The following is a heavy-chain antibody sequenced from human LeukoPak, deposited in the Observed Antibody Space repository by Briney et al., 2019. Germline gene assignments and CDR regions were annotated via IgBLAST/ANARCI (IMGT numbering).Heavy chain of an antibody. CDR1: GGSISSGSYY. V-gene: IGHV4-61*02. CDR2: IYTSGST. CDR3: AREPPASYYVNDQP. J-gene: IGHJ5*02. Sequence: PSETLSLTCTVSGGSISSGSYYWSWIRQPAGKGLEWIGRIYTSGSTNYNPSLKSRVTISVDTSKNQFSLKLSSVTAADTAVYYCAREPPASYYVNDQPWGQGTLVTVSS. D-gene: IGHD3-10*02.